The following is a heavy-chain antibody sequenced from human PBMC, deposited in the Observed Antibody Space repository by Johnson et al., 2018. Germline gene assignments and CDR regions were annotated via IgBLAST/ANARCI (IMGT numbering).Heavy chain of an antibody. CDR1: GFLFSKYA. D-gene: IGHD3-10*02. CDR3: ARGSMFDMSTIFRPFDI. CDR2: ISYDGTRN. J-gene: IGHJ3*02. V-gene: IGHV3-30-3*01. Sequence: QVQLVESGGGVVQPGRSLRLSCTPSGFLFSKYAIHWVRQAPGKGLEWVAAISYDGTRNYYGGSVQGRFIISRDNSKNTLYLQMNSLRDEDTAIYYCARGSMFDMSTIFRPFDIWGQGTTVTVSS.